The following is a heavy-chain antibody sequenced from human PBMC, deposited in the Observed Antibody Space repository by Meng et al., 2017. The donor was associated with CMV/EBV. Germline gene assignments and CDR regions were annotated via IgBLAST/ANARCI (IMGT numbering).Heavy chain of an antibody. CDR1: GGSFSGYY. CDR3: ARFITFGGVIVIDY. Sequence: SETLSLTCAVYGGSFSGYYWSWIRQPPGKGLEWIGYIYYSGSTNYNPSLKSRVTISVDTSKNQFSLKLSSVTAADTAVYYCARFITFGGVIVIDYWGQGTLVTVSS. V-gene: IGHV4-59*01. CDR2: IYYSGST. J-gene: IGHJ4*02. D-gene: IGHD3-16*02.